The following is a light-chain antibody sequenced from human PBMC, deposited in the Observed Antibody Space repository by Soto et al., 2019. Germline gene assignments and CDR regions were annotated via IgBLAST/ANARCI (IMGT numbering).Light chain of an antibody. CDR3: QQYYNSIT. CDR1: QTILYFSNNKNF. CDR2: WAS. J-gene: IGKJ5*01. Sequence: DLVRTHSPDSLSVSLVERATINCKSSQTILYFSNNKNFLAWYQQKAGQPPKLLITWASTRESGVPDRFSGSGSGTDFTLTISSLQAEDVAVYYCQQYYNSITFGQGTRLEIK. V-gene: IGKV4-1*01.